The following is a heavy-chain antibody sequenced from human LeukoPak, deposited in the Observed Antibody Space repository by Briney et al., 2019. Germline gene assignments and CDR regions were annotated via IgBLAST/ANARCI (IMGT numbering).Heavy chain of an antibody. CDR2: ISGSGGST. Sequence: PRGSLRLSCAASGFTFSSYAMSWVRQAPGKGLGWVSAISGSGGSTYYADSVKGRFTISRDNSKNTLYLQMNSLRAEDTAVYYCAKRPRPYCSSTSCYGRVGDYWGQGTLVTVSS. CDR1: GFTFSSYA. D-gene: IGHD2-2*01. CDR3: AKRPRPYCSSTSCYGRVGDY. V-gene: IGHV3-23*01. J-gene: IGHJ4*02.